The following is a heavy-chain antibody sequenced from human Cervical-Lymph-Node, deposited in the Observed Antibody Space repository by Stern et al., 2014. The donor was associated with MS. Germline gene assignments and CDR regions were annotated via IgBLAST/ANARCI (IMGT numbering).Heavy chain of an antibody. D-gene: IGHD1-1*01. Sequence: EMQLVESGGGVIQPGGSLRLSCTASGFTVSRDYMTWVRQAPGKGLECVSLITNVGSSVYTDSVKGRFTISRDDSKNTVYLHMTSLRAEDTAMYYCARDTSSPERSDWWGQGTLVTVSS. CDR1: GFTVSRDY. CDR2: ITNVGSS. CDR3: ARDTSSPERSDW. J-gene: IGHJ4*02. V-gene: IGHV3-53*01.